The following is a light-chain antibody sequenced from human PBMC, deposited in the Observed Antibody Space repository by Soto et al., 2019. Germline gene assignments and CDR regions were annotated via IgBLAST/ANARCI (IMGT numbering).Light chain of an antibody. Sequence: EIVLTQSPGTLSLSPGERATLSCRASQSVSSIYLAWYQQKPGQAPRVLIYGASSRATGIPDRFSGSGSGTDFTLTISRLEPEDFAVFYWQQYGSSPVTFGQGTKVEIK. CDR3: QQYGSSPVT. CDR2: GAS. J-gene: IGKJ1*01. CDR1: QSVSSIY. V-gene: IGKV3-20*01.